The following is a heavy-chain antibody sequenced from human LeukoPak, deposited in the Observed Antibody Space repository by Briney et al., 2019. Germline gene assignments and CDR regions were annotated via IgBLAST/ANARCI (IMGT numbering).Heavy chain of an antibody. Sequence: GGSLRLSCAASGFTFSTYWMNWFRQAPGKGLEWVSYISSSGSTIYYADSVKGRFTISRDNAKNSLYLQMNSLRAEDTAVYYCAELGITMIGGVWGKGTTVTISS. CDR2: ISSSGSTI. CDR3: AELGITMIGGV. J-gene: IGHJ6*04. V-gene: IGHV3-48*04. D-gene: IGHD3-10*02. CDR1: GFTFSTYW.